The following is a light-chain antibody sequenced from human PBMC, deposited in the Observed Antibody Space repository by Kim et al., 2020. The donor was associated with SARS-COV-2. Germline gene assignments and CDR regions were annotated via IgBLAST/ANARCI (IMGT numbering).Light chain of an antibody. CDR1: SSDVGGYNF. CDR3: SSYASSSTWV. CDR2: DVS. V-gene: IGLV2-14*01. J-gene: IGLJ3*02. Sequence: QSALTQPASVSGSPGQSITISCTGTSSDVGGYNFVSWYQQHPGKAPKFMIFDVSKRPSGVSNRFSGSKSVNTASLTISGLQPEDEADYYCSSYASSSTWVFGGGTQLTVL.